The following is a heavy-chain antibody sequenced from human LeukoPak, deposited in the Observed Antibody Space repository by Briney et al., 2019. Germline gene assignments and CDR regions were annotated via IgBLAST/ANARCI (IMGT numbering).Heavy chain of an antibody. J-gene: IGHJ4*02. CDR2: INHSGST. Sequence: SETLSLTCAVYGGSFSGYYWSWIRQPPGKGLEWIGEINHSGSTNYNPSLKSRVTISVDTSKNQFSLKLSSVTAADTAVYYCARAKCCSGGSCYHLDYWGQGTLVTVSS. D-gene: IGHD2-15*01. V-gene: IGHV4-34*01. CDR3: ARAKCCSGGSCYHLDY. CDR1: GGSFSGYY.